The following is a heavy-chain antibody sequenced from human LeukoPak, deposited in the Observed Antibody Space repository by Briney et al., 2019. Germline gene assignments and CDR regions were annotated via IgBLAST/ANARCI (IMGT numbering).Heavy chain of an antibody. Sequence: GASVKVSCKASGGTFSSYAISWVRQAPGKGLEWMGGFDPEDGETIYAQKFQGRVTMTEDTSTDTAYMELSSLRSEDTAVYYCATVYYDSSGYYQPYWYFDLWGRGTLVTVSS. D-gene: IGHD3-22*01. CDR2: FDPEDGET. CDR1: GGTFSSYA. CDR3: ATVYYDSSGYYQPYWYFDL. V-gene: IGHV1-24*01. J-gene: IGHJ2*01.